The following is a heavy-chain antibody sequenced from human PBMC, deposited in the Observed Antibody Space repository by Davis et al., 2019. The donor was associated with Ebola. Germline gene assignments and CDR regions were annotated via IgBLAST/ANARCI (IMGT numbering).Heavy chain of an antibody. J-gene: IGHJ6*02. D-gene: IGHD2-15*01. CDR3: ARSQLGYCSGGSCYSYGMDV. Sequence: GGSLRPSCAASGFTFSSYEMNWVRQAPGKGLEWVSYISGSGGTEYYADSVQGRFTISRDNSKNTLYLQMGSLRAEDMAVYYCARSQLGYCSGGSCYSYGMDVWGQGTTVTVPS. CDR1: GFTFSSYE. V-gene: IGHV3-48*03. CDR2: ISGSGGTE.